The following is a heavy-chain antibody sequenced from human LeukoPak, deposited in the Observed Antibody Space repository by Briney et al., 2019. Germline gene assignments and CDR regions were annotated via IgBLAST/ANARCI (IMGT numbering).Heavy chain of an antibody. Sequence: GASVKVSCKASGYTFSSYYVHWVRQAPGQGLEWMGMIIPSDGFTSYAQKFQGRVTMTRDMSTSTVYMELSSLRSDDTAVYYCARGPLRGVRQKNWFDPWGQGTLVTVSS. V-gene: IGHV1-46*01. D-gene: IGHD3-10*01. CDR1: GYTFSSYY. CDR3: ARGPLRGVRQKNWFDP. CDR2: IIPSDGFT. J-gene: IGHJ5*02.